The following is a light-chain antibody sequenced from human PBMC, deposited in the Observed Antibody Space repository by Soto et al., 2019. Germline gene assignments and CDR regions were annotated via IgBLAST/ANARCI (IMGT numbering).Light chain of an antibody. CDR3: QHYNSWPT. Sequence: EIEMTQSPATLSVSPGEGANLSCRASQSVSSNLAWYQQKPGQAPRLLIYGASTRATGIPARFSGSGSGTEFTLTISSLQSEDSALYYCQHYNSWPTFGPGTKVDIK. CDR2: GAS. J-gene: IGKJ3*01. V-gene: IGKV3-15*01. CDR1: QSVSSN.